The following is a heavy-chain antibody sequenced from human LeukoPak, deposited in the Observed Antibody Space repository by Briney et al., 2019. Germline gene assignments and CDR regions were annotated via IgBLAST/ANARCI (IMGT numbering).Heavy chain of an antibody. CDR2: INHSGST. CDR3: ARSDPVGYGSLYNWFDP. CDR1: GGSFSGYY. D-gene: IGHD3-10*01. V-gene: IGHV4-34*01. Sequence: PSETLSLTCAVYGGSFSGYYWRWIRQPPGKGLEWIGEINHSGSTNYNPSLKSRVTISVDTSKNQFSLKLSSVTAADTAVYYCARSDPVGYGSLYNWFDPWGQGTLVTVSS. J-gene: IGHJ5*02.